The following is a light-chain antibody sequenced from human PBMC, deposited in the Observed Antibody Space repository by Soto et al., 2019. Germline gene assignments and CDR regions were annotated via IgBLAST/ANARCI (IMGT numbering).Light chain of an antibody. CDR3: QQYDTSPRT. CDR2: ATS. CDR1: QSVNSNY. Sequence: EIVLTQSPGTLSLSPGERATLSCRASQSVNSNYLAWYQQKPGQGPRPLIYATSSRATGIPDRFSGSGSGTDFTLTISRLDPEDFVVYYCQQYDTSPRTFGQGTKVEIK. V-gene: IGKV3-20*01. J-gene: IGKJ1*01.